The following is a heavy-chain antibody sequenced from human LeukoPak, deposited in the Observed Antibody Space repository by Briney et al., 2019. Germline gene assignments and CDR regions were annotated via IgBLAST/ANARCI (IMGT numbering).Heavy chain of an antibody. Sequence: PGGSLRLSCAASGFIFSSYSMNWVRQAPGKGLEWVSSISSSSSYIYYADSVKGRFTISRDNAKNSLYLQMNSLRAEDTAVYYCARATDLRIYYYYGMDVWGQGTTVTVSS. J-gene: IGHJ6*02. CDR3: ARATDLRIYYYYGMDV. V-gene: IGHV3-21*01. CDR1: GFIFSSYS. CDR2: ISSSSSYI. D-gene: IGHD4-17*01.